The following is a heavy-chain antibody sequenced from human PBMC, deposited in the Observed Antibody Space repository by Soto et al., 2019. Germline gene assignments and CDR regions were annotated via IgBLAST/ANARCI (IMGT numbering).Heavy chain of an antibody. CDR3: ARGLRASYVIDS. J-gene: IGHJ5*01. Sequence: PSETLSLTCTVSGGSVSSGDHYWTWMRQHPGKGLEWIGYIYEMETTNYNPSLESRVTISVDTSKNQVYLEVTSVTAANTAVYYWARGLRASYVIDSCGQAPLVMVS. CDR1: GGSVSSGDHY. D-gene: IGHD3-16*01. CDR2: IYEMETT. V-gene: IGHV4-31*03.